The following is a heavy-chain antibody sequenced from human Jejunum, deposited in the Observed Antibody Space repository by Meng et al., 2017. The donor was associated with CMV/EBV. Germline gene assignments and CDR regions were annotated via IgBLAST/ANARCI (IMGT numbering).Heavy chain of an antibody. D-gene: IGHD1-26*01. V-gene: IGHV4-39*01. CDR3: ARALQVGVAGRGASGY. CDR2: VYYDGTT. Sequence: GCITRTSYYWAWIRHSPGKGLEWIGTVYYDGTTYYNPSLKSRVTISVDSSKNQFSLSLTSVTAADTAVYYCARALQVGVAGRGASGYWGQGTLVTVSS. J-gene: IGHJ4*02. CDR1: GCITRTSYY.